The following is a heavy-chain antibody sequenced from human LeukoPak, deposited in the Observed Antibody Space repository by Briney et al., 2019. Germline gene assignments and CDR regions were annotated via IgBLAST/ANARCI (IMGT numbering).Heavy chain of an antibody. CDR1: GYTFTSYD. Sequence: ASVKVSCKASGYTFTSYDINWVRQATGQGLEWMGWMNPNSGNTGYAQKFQGRVIMTRNTYISTAYLEVSRLRSEDTAVYCCARSPTLITIFGVSNYYYMDVWGKGTTVTVPS. V-gene: IGHV1-8*01. CDR2: MNPNSGNT. CDR3: ARSPTLITIFGVSNYYYMDV. D-gene: IGHD3-3*01. J-gene: IGHJ6*03.